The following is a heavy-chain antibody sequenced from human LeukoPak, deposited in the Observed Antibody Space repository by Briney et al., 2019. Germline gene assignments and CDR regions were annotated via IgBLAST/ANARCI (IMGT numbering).Heavy chain of an antibody. CDR3: AKTGGYQLLSAYYYYYGMDV. CDR2: ISGSGGST. V-gene: IGHV3-23*01. D-gene: IGHD2-2*01. Sequence: PGGSLRLSCAASGFTFSSYAVSWVRQAPGKGLEWVSAISGSGGSTYYADSVKGRFTISRDNSKNTLYLQMNSLRAEDTAVYYCAKTGGYQLLSAYYYYYGMDVWGQGTTVTVSS. J-gene: IGHJ6*02. CDR1: GFTFSSYA.